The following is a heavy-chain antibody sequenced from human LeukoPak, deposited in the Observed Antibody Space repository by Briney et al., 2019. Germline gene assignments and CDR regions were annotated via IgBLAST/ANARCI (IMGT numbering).Heavy chain of an antibody. CDR1: GGSISSSSYY. Sequence: PSETLSLTCTVSGGSISSSSYYWSWIRQPPGKGLEWIGEINHSGSTNYNPSLKSRVTISVDTSKNQFSLKLSSVTAAGTAVYYCARSVTLVKDSSSWEYRGRWFDPWGQGTLVTVSS. CDR2: INHSGST. V-gene: IGHV4-39*07. CDR3: ARSVTLVKDSSSWEYRGRWFDP. J-gene: IGHJ5*02. D-gene: IGHD6-13*01.